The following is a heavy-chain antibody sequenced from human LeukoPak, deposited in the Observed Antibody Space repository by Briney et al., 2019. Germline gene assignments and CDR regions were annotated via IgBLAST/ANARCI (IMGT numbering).Heavy chain of an antibody. CDR2: IYYSGST. J-gene: IGHJ4*02. CDR1: GGSISSYY. V-gene: IGHV4-59*01. Sequence: SETLSLTCTVSGGSISSYYWSWIRQPPGKGLEWIGYIYYSGSTNYNPSLKSRVTISVDTSKNQFSLKRSSVTAAHTAVYYCARGGNYFDYWGQGTLVTVSS. D-gene: IGHD5-12*01. CDR3: ARGGNYFDY.